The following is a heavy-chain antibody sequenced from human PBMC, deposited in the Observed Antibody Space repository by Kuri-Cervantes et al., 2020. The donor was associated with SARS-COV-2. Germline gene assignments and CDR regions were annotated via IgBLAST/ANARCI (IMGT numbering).Heavy chain of an antibody. V-gene: IGHV1-69*13. CDR2: IIPIFGTA. Sequence: SVKVSCKASGGTFSSYAISWVRQAPGQGLEWMGGIIPIFGTANYAQKFQGRVTITADESTSTAYMELSSLRSEDTAVYYCARSLLVGATLYLDYWGQGTLVTVSS. CDR3: ARSLLVGATLYLDY. J-gene: IGHJ4*02. D-gene: IGHD1-26*01. CDR1: GGTFSSYA.